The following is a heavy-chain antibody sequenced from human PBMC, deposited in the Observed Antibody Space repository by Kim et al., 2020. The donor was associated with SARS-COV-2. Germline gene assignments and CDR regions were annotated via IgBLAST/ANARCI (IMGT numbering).Heavy chain of an antibody. J-gene: IGHJ6*01. CDR2: IYYSGST. CDR3: ARDQEYSSIWPYYYYG. Sequence: SETLSLTCTVSGGSISSSSYYWGWIRQPPGKGLEWIGSIYYSGSTYYNPSLKSRVTISVDTSKNQFSLKLSSVTAADTAVYYCARDQEYSSIWPYYYYG. D-gene: IGHD6-13*01. CDR1: GGSISSSSYY. V-gene: IGHV4-39*07.